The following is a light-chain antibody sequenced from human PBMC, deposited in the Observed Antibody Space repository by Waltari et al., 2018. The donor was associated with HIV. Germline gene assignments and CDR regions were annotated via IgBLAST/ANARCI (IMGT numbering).Light chain of an antibody. J-gene: IGLJ3*02. CDR2: STY. V-gene: IGLV8-61*01. CDR3: ALYMTGAKWV. CDR1: SAQAPTNHY. Sequence: QTLVTLALLFSVSSGGTVTPTRYLTSAQAPTNHYPGWFQQTPGQAPRTLISSTYSRSSGVPDRLSGSILGNKAALTSTGDQADDDSDYFCALYMTGAKWVFGGGTKLTVL.